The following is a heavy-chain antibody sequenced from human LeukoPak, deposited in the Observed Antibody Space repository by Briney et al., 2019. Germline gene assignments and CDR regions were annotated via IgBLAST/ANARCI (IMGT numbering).Heavy chain of an antibody. J-gene: IGHJ4*02. Sequence: VASVKVSCKASGGTFSSYAISWGRQAPGQGLEWMGRIIPILGIANYAQKFQGRVTITADKSTSTAYMELSSLRSEDTAVYYCARDLGYSGYVGKFDYWGQGTLVTVSS. CDR3: ARDLGYSGYVGKFDY. V-gene: IGHV1-69*04. CDR2: IIPILGIA. CDR1: GGTFSSYA. D-gene: IGHD5-12*01.